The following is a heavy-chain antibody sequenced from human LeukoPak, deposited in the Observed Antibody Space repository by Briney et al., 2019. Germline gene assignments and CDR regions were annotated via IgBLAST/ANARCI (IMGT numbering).Heavy chain of an antibody. CDR3: ARDAGFYYDNSGQYYFDY. CDR2: IYTSGST. J-gene: IGHJ4*02. Sequence: SETLSLTCTVSGGSISSSSYYWGWIRQPAGKGLEWIGRIYTSGSTNYNPSLKSRVTMSLDTSKNQFSLRLSPVTAADTAVYYCARDAGFYYDNSGQYYFDYWGQGTLVTVSS. D-gene: IGHD3-22*01. CDR1: GGSISSSSYY. V-gene: IGHV4-61*02.